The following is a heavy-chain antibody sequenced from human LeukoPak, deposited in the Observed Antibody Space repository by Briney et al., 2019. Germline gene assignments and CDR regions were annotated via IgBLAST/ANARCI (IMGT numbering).Heavy chain of an antibody. CDR1: GFTFSSYA. CDR3: ARLGYCSGGSCYRAFDI. Sequence: GGSLRLSCAASGFTFSSYAMHWVRQAPGKGLEWVAVISYDGSNKYYADSVKGQFTISRDNSKNTLYLQMNSLRAEDTAVYYCARLGYCSGGSCYRAFDIWGQGTMVTVSS. D-gene: IGHD2-15*01. J-gene: IGHJ3*02. V-gene: IGHV3-30*04. CDR2: ISYDGSNK.